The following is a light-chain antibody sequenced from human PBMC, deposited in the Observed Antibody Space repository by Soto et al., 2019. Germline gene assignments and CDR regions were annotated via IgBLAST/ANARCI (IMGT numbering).Light chain of an antibody. CDR1: QSVSSY. CDR2: EAS. J-gene: IGKJ1*01. Sequence: EIVLTQSPATLSLSPGERATLSCRASQSVSSYLAWYQQKPGQAPRLLMYEASNRATGIPARFSGGGSGTDFTLTISSLEPEDFAVYYCQQYASSPRTFGQGTKVEIK. V-gene: IGKV3-11*01. CDR3: QQYASSPRT.